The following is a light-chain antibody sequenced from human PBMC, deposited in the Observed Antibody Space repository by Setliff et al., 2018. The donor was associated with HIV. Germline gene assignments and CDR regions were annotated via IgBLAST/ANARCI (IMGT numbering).Light chain of an antibody. CDR3: SSYTSSSTLNYV. CDR1: SSDVGGYNY. CDR2: EVS. V-gene: IGLV2-14*01. J-gene: IGLJ1*01. Sequence: QSALTQPASVSGSPGQSITISCTGTSSDVGGYNYVSWYQQHPGKAPKLMIYEVSNRPSGVSNRFSGSKSGNTASLTISGLQAEDEADYYCSSYTSSSTLNYVFGTGTMSPS.